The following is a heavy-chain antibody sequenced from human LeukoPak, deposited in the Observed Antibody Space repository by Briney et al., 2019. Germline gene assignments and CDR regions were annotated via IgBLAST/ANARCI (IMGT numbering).Heavy chain of an antibody. Sequence: GGSLRLSCTASGFTFSSYEMNWVRQAPGKGLEWVSYISSSGSTIYYADSVKGRFTISRDNAKNSLYLQMNSLRAEDTAVYYCARDGGWDAFDIWGQGTMVTVSS. V-gene: IGHV3-48*03. J-gene: IGHJ3*02. CDR1: GFTFSSYE. CDR2: ISSSGSTI. D-gene: IGHD6-19*01. CDR3: ARDGGWDAFDI.